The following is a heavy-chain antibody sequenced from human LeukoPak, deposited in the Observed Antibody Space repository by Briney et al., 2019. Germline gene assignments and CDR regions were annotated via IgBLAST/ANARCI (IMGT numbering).Heavy chain of an antibody. V-gene: IGHV3-30-3*01. J-gene: IGHJ4*02. CDR3: ARDFVLRYFDWLSFLDY. CDR2: VSYDGSNE. D-gene: IGHD3-9*01. Sequence: PGGSLRLSCSASGFAFSSYAMHWVRQAPGKGLEWVAVVSYDGSNEYYADSVKGRFTISRDNSKNTLYLQMNSLRAEDTAVYYCARDFVLRYFDWLSFLDYWGQGTLVTVSS. CDR1: GFAFSSYA.